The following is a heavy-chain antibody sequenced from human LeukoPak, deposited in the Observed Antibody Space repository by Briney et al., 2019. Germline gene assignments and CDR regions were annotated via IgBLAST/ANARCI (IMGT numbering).Heavy chain of an antibody. CDR1: GYTFTGYY. D-gene: IGHD6-13*01. Sequence: ASVKVSCKASGYTFTGYYMHWVRQAPGQGLEWMGWINPNSGGTNYAQKFQGRVTMTRDTSISTAYMELSRLRSDDTAVYYCARDSSSLSLGWFDPWGQGTLVTVSS. V-gene: IGHV1-2*02. CDR3: ARDSSSLSLGWFDP. J-gene: IGHJ5*02. CDR2: INPNSGGT.